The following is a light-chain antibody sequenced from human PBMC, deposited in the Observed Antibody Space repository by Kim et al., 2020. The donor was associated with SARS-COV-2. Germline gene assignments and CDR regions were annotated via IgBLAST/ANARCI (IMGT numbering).Light chain of an antibody. V-gene: IGLV2-14*01. CDR1: SSDVGGYNF. Sequence: QSALTQPASVSGSPGPSITISCTGTSSDVGGYNFVSWYQQHPGKAPKLMVYDVSKRPSGISNRFSGSKSGNTASLTISGLQAEDEADYYCSSYTSSSTYVFGTGTKV. J-gene: IGLJ1*01. CDR3: SSYTSSSTYV. CDR2: DVS.